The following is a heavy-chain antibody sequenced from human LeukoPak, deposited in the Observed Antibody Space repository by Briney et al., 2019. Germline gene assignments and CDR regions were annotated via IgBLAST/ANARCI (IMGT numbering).Heavy chain of an antibody. J-gene: IGHJ3*02. D-gene: IGHD3-10*01. Sequence: PGRSLRLSCAASGFTFSSYGMHWVRQAPGKGLEWVAVISYSGSSKECADSVKGRFTISRDNSKSTLYLQMNSLRAEDTAVYYCAKDSGSNTFDNWGQGTLVTVAS. CDR1: GFTFSSYG. CDR3: AKDSGSNTFDN. CDR2: ISYSGSSK. V-gene: IGHV3-30*18.